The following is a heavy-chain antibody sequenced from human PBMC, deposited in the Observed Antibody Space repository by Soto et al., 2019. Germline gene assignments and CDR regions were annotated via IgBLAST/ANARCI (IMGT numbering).Heavy chain of an antibody. J-gene: IGHJ6*02. CDR3: AREAGYDFWSGPPPFYYYYYGMDV. Sequence: GSLRLSCAASGFPFSTYWMHWVRQAPGKGPVWVSRINNDGSTTRYADSVKGRFTISRDNAKNTLYLQMNSLRAEDTAVYYCAREAGYDFWSGPPPFYYYYYGMDVWGQGTTVTVSS. D-gene: IGHD3-3*01. CDR1: GFPFSTYW. CDR2: INNDGSTT. V-gene: IGHV3-74*01.